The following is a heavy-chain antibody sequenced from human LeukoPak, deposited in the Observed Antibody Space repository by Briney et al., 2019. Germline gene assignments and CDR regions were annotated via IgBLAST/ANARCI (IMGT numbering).Heavy chain of an antibody. CDR2: ISSRSTSI. CDR1: GFTFSSYD. CDR3: ARDYIAYDPLDY. D-gene: IGHD3-3*01. Sequence: GGSLRLSCAASGFTFSSYDMNWVRQAAGKGLGWVSSISSRSTSIYYADSGKGRFTTSRDNAKNSLYLQMNRLRTKDTAVYWCARDYIAYDPLDYWGQGTLVTVSS. V-gene: IGHV3-21*01. J-gene: IGHJ4*02.